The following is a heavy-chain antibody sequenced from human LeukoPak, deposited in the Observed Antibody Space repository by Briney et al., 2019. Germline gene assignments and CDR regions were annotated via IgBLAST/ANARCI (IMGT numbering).Heavy chain of an antibody. Sequence: SETLSLTCAVYGGSFSGYYWSWIRQPPGKGLEWIGEINHSGSTNYNPSLKSRVTISVDTSKNQFSLKLSSVTATDTAVYYCARGGVISYFDYWGQGTLVTVSS. D-gene: IGHD3-10*01. J-gene: IGHJ4*02. CDR2: INHSGST. CDR1: GGSFSGYY. V-gene: IGHV4-34*01. CDR3: ARGGVISYFDY.